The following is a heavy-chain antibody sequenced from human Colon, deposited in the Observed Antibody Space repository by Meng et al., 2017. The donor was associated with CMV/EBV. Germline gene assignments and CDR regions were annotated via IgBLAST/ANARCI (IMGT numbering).Heavy chain of an antibody. CDR1: GFTFNSYA. Sequence: GESLKISCAASGFTFNSYAMSWVRQAPGKGLEWVSVIYSGGSSTYYADSVKGRFTISRDNSKNTLYLQMNSLRPEDTAVYYCVRGGRSMYQLVSVFWGQGTLVTVSS. CDR3: VRGGRSMYQLVSVF. CDR2: IYSGGSST. J-gene: IGHJ4*02. V-gene: IGHV3-23*03. D-gene: IGHD2-2*01.